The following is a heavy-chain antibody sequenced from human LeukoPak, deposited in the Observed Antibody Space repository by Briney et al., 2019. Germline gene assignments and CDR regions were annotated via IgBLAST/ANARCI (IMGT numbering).Heavy chain of an antibody. CDR1: GYTFTSYG. J-gene: IGHJ6*02. CDR3: ARDLPYCSGGSCYLAYYYYYYGMDV. CDR2: ISAYNGNT. D-gene: IGHD2-15*01. V-gene: IGHV1-18*01. Sequence: ASVKVSCKASGYTFTSYGISWVRQAPGQGLEWMGWISAYNGNTNYAQKLQGRATMTTDTSTSTAYMELRSLRSDDTAVYYCARDLPYCSGGSCYLAYYYYYYGMDVWGQGTTVTVSS.